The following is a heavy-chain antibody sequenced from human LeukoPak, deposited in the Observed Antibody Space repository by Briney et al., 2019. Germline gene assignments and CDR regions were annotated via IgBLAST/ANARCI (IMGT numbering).Heavy chain of an antibody. CDR1: GDSVSSNSVA. D-gene: IGHD1-1*01. CDR3: ARSYNGYFDY. J-gene: IGHJ4*02. V-gene: IGHV6-1*01. Sequence: SQTLSRTCAISGDSVSSNSVAWNWIRQSPSRGLEWLGRTYYRSKWYNDYPVSVKSRITINPDTSKNQFSLQLNSATPEDTAVYYCARSYNGYFDYWGQGALVTVSS. CDR2: TYYRSKWYN.